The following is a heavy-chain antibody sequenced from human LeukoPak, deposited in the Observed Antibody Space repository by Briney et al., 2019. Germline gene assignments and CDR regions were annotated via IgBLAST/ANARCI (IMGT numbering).Heavy chain of an antibody. CDR1: GFTFSDHW. J-gene: IGHJ5*02. CDR2: IKEDGNEK. CDR3: ATLPDSSSWFQNWFDP. D-gene: IGHD6-13*01. Sequence: GGSLRLSCAASGFTFSDHWMSWVRQAPGKGLEWVANIKEDGNEKYYADSVKGRFTISRDNTKNSLYLQMSSLRAEDTAVYYCATLPDSSSWFQNWFDPWGQGTLVTVSS. V-gene: IGHV3-7*01.